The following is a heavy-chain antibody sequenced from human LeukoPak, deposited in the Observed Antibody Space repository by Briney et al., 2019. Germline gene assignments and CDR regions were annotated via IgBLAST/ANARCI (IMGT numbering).Heavy chain of an antibody. J-gene: IGHJ4*02. CDR2: ISGSGGST. CDR1: GFTFSSYA. V-gene: IGHV3-23*01. CDR3: AKSRGIGDSSGYYFRTYYFDY. D-gene: IGHD3-22*01. Sequence: GGSLRLSCAASGFTFSSYAMSWVRQAPGKGLEWVSAISGSGGSTYYADSVKGRSTISRDNSKNTLYLQMNSLRAEDTAVYYCAKSRGIGDSSGYYFRTYYFDYWGQGTLVTVSS.